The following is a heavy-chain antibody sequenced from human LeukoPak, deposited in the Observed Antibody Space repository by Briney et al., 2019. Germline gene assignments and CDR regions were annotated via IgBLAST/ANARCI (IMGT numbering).Heavy chain of an antibody. CDR1: GYTFTSYN. D-gene: IGHD2-2*02. CDR2: INPSGGST. CDR3: ARGGGLCSSTSCYITWFDP. J-gene: IGHJ5*02. Sequence: ASVKVSCKASGYTFTSYNMHWVRQAPGQGLEWMGIINPSGGSTSYAQKFQGRVTMTRDMSTSTVYMEMSSLRSEDTAVYYCARGGGLCSSTSCYITWFDPWGQGTLVTVSS. V-gene: IGHV1-46*01.